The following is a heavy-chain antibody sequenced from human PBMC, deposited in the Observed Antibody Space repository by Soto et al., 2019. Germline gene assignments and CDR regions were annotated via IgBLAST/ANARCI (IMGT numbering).Heavy chain of an antibody. CDR1: GASVTNSNYY. CDR3: AGGSGDDWFDP. V-gene: IGHV4-31*03. CDR2: TYYSRST. J-gene: IGHJ5*02. Sequence: SETLSLTCSVSGASVTNSNYYWTWIRQHPGKGLEWIVFTYYSRSTNYNPSLKSRVTISVDTSRNQFSLKLSSVTAADTAVYYCAGGSGDDWFDPRGQGKLVTVS. D-gene: IGHD4-17*01.